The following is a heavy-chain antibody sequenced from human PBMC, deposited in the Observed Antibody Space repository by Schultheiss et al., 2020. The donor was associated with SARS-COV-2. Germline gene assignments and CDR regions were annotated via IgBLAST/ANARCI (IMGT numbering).Heavy chain of an antibody. CDR3: ARDPGGYSYGTDYFDY. Sequence: SQTLSLTCTVSGASVSNNYWSWIRQPPGKGLEWIGYIYNSGSTIYNPSLKSRVTISLDTSKNQFSLRLSFVTAADAAIYYCARDPGGYSYGTDYFDYWGQGTLVTVSS. CDR2: IYNSGST. V-gene: IGHV4-59*02. CDR1: GASVSNNY. J-gene: IGHJ4*02. D-gene: IGHD5-18*01.